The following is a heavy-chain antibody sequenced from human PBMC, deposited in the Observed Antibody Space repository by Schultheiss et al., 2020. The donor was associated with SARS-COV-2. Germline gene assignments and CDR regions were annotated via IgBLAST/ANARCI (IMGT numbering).Heavy chain of an antibody. CDR2: IYYSGST. Sequence: SETLSLTCTVSGGSISSYYWSWIRQPPGKGLEWIGYIYYSGSTNYNPSLKSRVTISVDTSKNQFSLKLSSVTAADTAVYYCARGDDKSYNWNEAIHWGQGTLVTVSS. CDR3: ARGDDKSYNWNEAIH. J-gene: IGHJ4*02. V-gene: IGHV4-59*08. CDR1: GGSISSYY. D-gene: IGHD1-20*01.